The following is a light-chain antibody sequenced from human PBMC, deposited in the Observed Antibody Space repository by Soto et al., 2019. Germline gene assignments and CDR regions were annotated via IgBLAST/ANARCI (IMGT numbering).Light chain of an antibody. CDR3: SSYTSSSTRV. CDR2: EVS. Sequence: SVLTQPASVSGSPGQSITISCTGTSSDFGAYDFVSWYQQHPDKAPKLMIYEVSNRPSGVSNRFSGSKSVNTATLTISGLQAEDEAAYYSSSYTSSSTRVFGTGTKVTVL. CDR1: SSDFGAYDF. J-gene: IGLJ1*01. V-gene: IGLV2-14*03.